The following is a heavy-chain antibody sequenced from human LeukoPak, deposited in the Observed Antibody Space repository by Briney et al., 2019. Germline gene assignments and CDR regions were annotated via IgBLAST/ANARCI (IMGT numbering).Heavy chain of an antibody. CDR1: GYSISSGYY. D-gene: IGHD3-16*01. CDR2: IYYSGST. CDR3: ARETSQKGAHYMDV. V-gene: IGHV4-61*01. Sequence: SETLSLTCSFSGYSISSGYYWSWIRQPPGKGLEWIGYIYYSGSTNYNPSLKSRVTISVDTSKNQFSLKLSSVTAADTAVYYCARETSQKGAHYMDVWGKGTTVTISS. J-gene: IGHJ6*03.